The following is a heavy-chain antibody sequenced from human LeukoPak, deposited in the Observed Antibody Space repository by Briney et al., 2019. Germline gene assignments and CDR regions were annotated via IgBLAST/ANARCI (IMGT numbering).Heavy chain of an antibody. Sequence: GRCLRLSRAGTGVTGSKAGISGVRQAPRKGLEWVGRIKSKTDGGTTDYAAPVKGRFTISRDDSKNTLFLQMNNLKTEDTAVYYCTTNPNTPMARGYWGQGTLVTVSS. J-gene: IGHJ4*02. CDR1: GVTGSKAG. D-gene: IGHD5-18*01. V-gene: IGHV3-15*01. CDR2: IKSKTDGGTT. CDR3: TTNPNTPMARGY.